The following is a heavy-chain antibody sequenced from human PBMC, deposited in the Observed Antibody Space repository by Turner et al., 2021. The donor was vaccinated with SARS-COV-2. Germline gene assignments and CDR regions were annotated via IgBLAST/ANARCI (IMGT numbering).Heavy chain of an antibody. Sequence: EVQLVGSGGGLVQPGGSLRLFCAASGFTFSSYEMNWVRQAPGKGLEWVSYISSSGSTIYYAVSVKGRFTISRDNAKNSLYLQMNSLRAEDTAVYYCASQIHGGYYSNWFDPWGQGTLVTVSS. J-gene: IGHJ5*02. D-gene: IGHD3-22*01. CDR3: ASQIHGGYYSNWFDP. CDR2: ISSSGSTI. V-gene: IGHV3-48*03. CDR1: GFTFSSYE.